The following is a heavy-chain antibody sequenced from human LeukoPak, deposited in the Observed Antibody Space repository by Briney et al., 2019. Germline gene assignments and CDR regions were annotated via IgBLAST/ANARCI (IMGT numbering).Heavy chain of an antibody. V-gene: IGHV4-39*01. CDR3: ARHKDYYYSYMDV. Sequence: SETLSLTCSVSGDSISTSSYYWGWIRRPPGKGLEWIETIYYSGSTYYNPSLTSRVTISVHTSKNQFSLKLSSVTAADTAVYYCARHKDYYYSYMDVWGKGTTVTVSS. CDR1: GDSISTSSYY. J-gene: IGHJ6*03. CDR2: IYYSGST.